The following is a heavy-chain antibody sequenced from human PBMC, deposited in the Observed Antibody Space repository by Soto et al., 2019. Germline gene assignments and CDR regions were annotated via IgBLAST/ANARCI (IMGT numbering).Heavy chain of an antibody. CDR1: GGTFSSYT. Sequence: QVHLVQSEAEVKKPGSSVKVSCKASGGTFSSYTVSWVRQAPGQGLEWVGGIIPVFNRTYYAQKFEGRVTILADKSTSTAYMELSNLSSEDTAVYYCARSLGRGWDPYWGQGTLVTVSS. D-gene: IGHD6-19*01. V-gene: IGHV1-69*06. CDR2: IIPVFNRT. CDR3: ARSLGRGWDPY. J-gene: IGHJ4*02.